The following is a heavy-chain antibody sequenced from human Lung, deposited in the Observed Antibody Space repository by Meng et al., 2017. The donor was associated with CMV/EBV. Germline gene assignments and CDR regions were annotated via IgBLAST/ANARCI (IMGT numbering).Heavy chain of an antibody. Sequence: GESLKISCAASGFTFSSYSMNWVRQAPGKGLEWVSSISSSSSYIYYADSVKGRFTISRDNAKNSLYLQMNSLRAEDTAVYYCARDYLIVGILEWLPFQRPSSNYYYYYGMDVWGQGTTVTVPS. J-gene: IGHJ6*02. CDR1: GFTFSSYS. V-gene: IGHV3-21*01. D-gene: IGHD3-3*01. CDR2: ISSSSSYI. CDR3: ARDYLIVGILEWLPFQRPSSNYYYYYGMDV.